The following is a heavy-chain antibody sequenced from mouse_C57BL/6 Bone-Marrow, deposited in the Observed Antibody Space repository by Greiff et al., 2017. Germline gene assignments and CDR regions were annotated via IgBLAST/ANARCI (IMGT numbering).Heavy chain of an antibody. Sequence: QVQLQQSGAELAKPGASVKLSCKASGYTFTSYWMHWVKQRPGPGLEWIGYINPSSGYPKYNQKFKDKATLTADKSSSPAYMQLSSLTYEDSAVYDCESYYSNYRPAMDYWGQGTSVTVSS. D-gene: IGHD2-5*01. CDR2: INPSSGYP. CDR1: GYTFTSYW. V-gene: IGHV1-7*01. CDR3: ESYYSNYRPAMDY. J-gene: IGHJ4*01.